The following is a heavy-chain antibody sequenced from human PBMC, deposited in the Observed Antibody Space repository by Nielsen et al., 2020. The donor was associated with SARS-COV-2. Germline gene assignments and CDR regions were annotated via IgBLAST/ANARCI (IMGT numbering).Heavy chain of an antibody. Sequence: ASVKVSCKASGYTFRSYGINWVRQAPGQGLEWVGWISGYSGNTNYAQRLQGRVTMTTDTSTSTAYMELRGLRSDDTAVYYCARDRDTVRARSNWNDYSYWGQGTLVTVSS. CDR3: ARDRDTVRARSNWNDYSY. CDR2: ISGYSGNT. V-gene: IGHV1-18*01. CDR1: GYTFRSYG. J-gene: IGHJ4*02. D-gene: IGHD1-20*01.